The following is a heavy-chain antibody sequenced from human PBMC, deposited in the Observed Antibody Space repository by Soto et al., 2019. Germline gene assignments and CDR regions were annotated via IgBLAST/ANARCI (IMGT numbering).Heavy chain of an antibody. J-gene: IGHJ4*02. CDR2: IRASGGST. D-gene: IGHD5-12*01. CDR1: GFTFSSYA. V-gene: IGHV3-23*01. CDR3: AKGGYTSPFDY. Sequence: EVQLLESGGGLVQPGGSLRLSCAASGFTFSSYAMTWVRQAPGKGLEWVSTIRASGGSTYYADSVKGRFTISRDNSMNTLFLHMNSLRAEDTAISYCAKGGYTSPFDYWGLGTLVTVSS.